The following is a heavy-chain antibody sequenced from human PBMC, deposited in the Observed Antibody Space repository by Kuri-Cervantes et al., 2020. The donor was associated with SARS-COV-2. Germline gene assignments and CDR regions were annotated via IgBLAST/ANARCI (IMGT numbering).Heavy chain of an antibody. CDR2: MNPNSGNT. J-gene: IGHJ6*02. CDR3: ARVKYYDFWSGYHTRYYYGMDV. V-gene: IGHV1-8*02. D-gene: IGHD3-3*01. Sequence: ASVKVSCKASGGTFSSYAISWVRQAPGQGLEWMGWMNPNSGNTGYAQKFQGRVTMTRNTSISTAYMELSSLRSEDTAVYYCARVKYYDFWSGYHTRYYYGMDVWGQGTMVTVSS. CDR1: GGTFSSYA.